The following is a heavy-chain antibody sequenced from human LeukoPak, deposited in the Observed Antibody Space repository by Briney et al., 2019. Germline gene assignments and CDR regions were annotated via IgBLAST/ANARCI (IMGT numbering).Heavy chain of an antibody. V-gene: IGHV4-59*01. CDR1: GGSISSYY. D-gene: IGHD1-26*01. Sequence: SETLSLTCTVSGGSISSYYWSWIRQPPGKGLEWIGCIYYSGSTNHNPSLKSRVTVSVDTSKDQFSLKLSSLTAADTAVYYCARSFLGDWYFDLWGRGTLVTVSS. CDR3: ARSFLGDWYFDL. J-gene: IGHJ2*01. CDR2: IYYSGST.